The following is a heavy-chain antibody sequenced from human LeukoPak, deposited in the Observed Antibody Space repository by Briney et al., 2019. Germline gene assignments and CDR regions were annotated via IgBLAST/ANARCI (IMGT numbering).Heavy chain of an antibody. CDR3: AKGDYGDCY. CDR1: GFTFSSYA. D-gene: IGHD4-17*01. CDR2: ITSSDRT. V-gene: IGHV3-23*01. J-gene: IGHJ4*02. Sequence: PGGSLRLSCAASGFTFSSYAVAWVRQAPGKGLEWVSSITSSDRTYYADSVKGRFTISRDNSKNTLYMEMTSLRAEDTAVYYCAKGDYGDCYWGQGTLVTLSS.